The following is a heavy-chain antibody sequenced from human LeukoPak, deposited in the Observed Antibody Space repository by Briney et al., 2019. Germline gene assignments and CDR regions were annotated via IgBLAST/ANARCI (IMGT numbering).Heavy chain of an antibody. J-gene: IGHJ4*02. D-gene: IGHD6-19*01. Sequence: GGSLRLSCAAPAFTFSSSEMNWVSPATGKGWERDSYISSSGSTIYYADSVKGRFTISRDNAKNSLYLQMNSLRAEDTAVYSCASGGGYSSGWYVDYWGQGTLVTVSS. V-gene: IGHV3-48*03. CDR1: AFTFSSSE. CDR3: ASGGGYSSGWYVDY. CDR2: ISSSGSTI.